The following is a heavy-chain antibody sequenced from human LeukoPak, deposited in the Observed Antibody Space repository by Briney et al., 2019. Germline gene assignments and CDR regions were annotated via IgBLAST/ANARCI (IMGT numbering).Heavy chain of an antibody. D-gene: IGHD3-22*01. CDR3: ARNRGGGSRYSDY. Sequence: GGSLRLSCAASGFTFSSDWMDWVRQAPGKGLEWVAIIKSDGSDKYYVDSVKGRFTVSKDNAKNSLYLQMNSLRAEDTAMYYCARNRGGGSRYSDYWGQGTLVTVSS. CDR1: GFTFSSDW. CDR2: IKSDGSDK. J-gene: IGHJ4*02. V-gene: IGHV3-7*05.